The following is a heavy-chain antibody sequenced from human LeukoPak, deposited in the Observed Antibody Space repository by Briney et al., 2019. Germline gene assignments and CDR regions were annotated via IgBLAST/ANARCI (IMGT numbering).Heavy chain of an antibody. D-gene: IGHD3-22*01. J-gene: IGHJ4*02. CDR3: ARPFDSSGYFLHPFDY. Sequence: GESLKISCTGSGYSFTNYWIGWVRQMPGKGLEWMGIIYPDDSDTRYSPSFQGQVTISADKSISTAYPQWSSLKASDTALYYCARPFDSSGYFLHPFDYWGQGTLVTVSS. CDR2: IYPDDSDT. CDR1: GYSFTNYW. V-gene: IGHV5-51*01.